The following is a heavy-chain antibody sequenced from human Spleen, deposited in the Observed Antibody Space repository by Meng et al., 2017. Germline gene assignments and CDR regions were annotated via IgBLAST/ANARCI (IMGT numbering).Heavy chain of an antibody. J-gene: IGHJ4*02. CDR1: GFTFTTYT. CDR2: ISDSGGRI. Sequence: GESLKISCAASGFTFTTYTMNWVRQVPGKGLEWVSTISDSGGRIYYAESVKGRFTISRDNSKNTLYLQMNSLRAEDTAVYYCVRGWLQTAWVYFDYWGQGTLVTVSS. CDR3: VRGWLQTAWVYFDY. V-gene: IGHV3-23*01. D-gene: IGHD5-24*01.